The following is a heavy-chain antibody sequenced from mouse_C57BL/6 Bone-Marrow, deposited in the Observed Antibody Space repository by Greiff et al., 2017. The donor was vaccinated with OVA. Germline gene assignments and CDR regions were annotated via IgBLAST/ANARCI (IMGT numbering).Heavy chain of an antibody. CDR1: GFSLSTSGMG. J-gene: IGHJ1*03. D-gene: IGHD1-1*01. CDR3: ARRATVVRYFDV. CDR2: IYWDDDK. Sequence: QVTLKVCGPGILQSSQTLSLTCSFSGFSLSTSGMGVSWIRQPSGKGLEWLAHIYWDDDKRYNPSLKSRLTISKDTSRNQVFLKITSVDTADTATYYCARRATVVRYFDVWGTGTTVTVSS. V-gene: IGHV8-12*01.